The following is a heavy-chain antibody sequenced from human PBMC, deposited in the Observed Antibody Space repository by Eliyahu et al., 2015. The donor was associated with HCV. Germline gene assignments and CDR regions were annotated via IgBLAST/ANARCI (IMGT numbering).Heavy chain of an antibody. D-gene: IGHD1-14*01. Sequence: EVQLVESGGGLVQPGGSLXLSCAXSGFXFXGSAMHWVRQASGKGLEWVGRIRSKANSYATAYAASVKGRFTISRDDSKNTAYLQMNSLKTEDTAVYYCTRQEPGGYAFDIWGQGTMVTVSS. CDR2: IRSKANSYAT. J-gene: IGHJ3*02. CDR3: TRQEPGGYAFDI. CDR1: GFXFXGSA. V-gene: IGHV3-73*01.